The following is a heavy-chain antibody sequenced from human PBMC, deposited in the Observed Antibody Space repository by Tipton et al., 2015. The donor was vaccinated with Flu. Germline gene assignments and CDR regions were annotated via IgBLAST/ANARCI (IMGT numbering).Heavy chain of an antibody. CDR2: INPNRGGT. CDR1: GYTFTGYY. CDR3: ASLQGGTAVPAFDI. V-gene: IGHV1-2*02. D-gene: IGHD2-21*02. Sequence: QVQLVQSGAEVKKPGASVKVSCQASGYTFTGYYMHWERQAPGQGLEWMGWINPNRGGTNYAQKFQGRVPMTRDTSISTAYMELSRLRSDDTAVYYCASLQGGTAVPAFDIWGQGTMVTVSS. J-gene: IGHJ3*02.